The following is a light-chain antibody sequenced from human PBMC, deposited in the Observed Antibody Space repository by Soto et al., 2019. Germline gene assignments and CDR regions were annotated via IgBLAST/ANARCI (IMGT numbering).Light chain of an antibody. CDR3: QHYDTYSPMWT. Sequence: DIQLAQSPSTLSASVGDRLIITCRATQSINWLAWYQQKPGKAPKLLIFEASRLESGVPSRFSGSGSGTEFTLTISSLQPDDFGTYYCQHYDTYSPMWTFGQRTKVDIK. CDR2: EAS. J-gene: IGKJ1*01. CDR1: QSINW. V-gene: IGKV1-5*03.